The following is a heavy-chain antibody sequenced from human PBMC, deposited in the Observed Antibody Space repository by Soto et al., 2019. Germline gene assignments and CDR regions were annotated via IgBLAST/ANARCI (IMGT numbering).Heavy chain of an antibody. CDR1: GFSFSRHG. J-gene: IGHJ6*02. CDR2: ISYDGSNQ. Sequence: LRLSCAASGFSFSRHGMHWVRQAPGKGLEWVAVISYDGSNQDYADSVKGRFSISRDNSKNTVYLQMNSLRVEDSAVYYCARDRRSTSYYYGLDIWGQGTTVTVSS. V-gene: IGHV3-30-3*01. CDR3: ARDRRSTSYYYGLDI.